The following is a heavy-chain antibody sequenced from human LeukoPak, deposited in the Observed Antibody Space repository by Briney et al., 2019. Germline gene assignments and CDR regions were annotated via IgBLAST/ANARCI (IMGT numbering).Heavy chain of an antibody. CDR2: MSGSGGST. CDR1: GFTFSSYA. Sequence: PGGSLRLSCAASGFTFSSYAMSWVRQAPGKGLEWVSAMSGSGGSTYYADSVKGRFTISRDNSKNTLYLQMNSLRAEDTAVYYCAKDWDMVRGVSYYGMDVWGQGTTVTVSS. J-gene: IGHJ6*02. D-gene: IGHD3-10*01. CDR3: AKDWDMVRGVSYYGMDV. V-gene: IGHV3-23*01.